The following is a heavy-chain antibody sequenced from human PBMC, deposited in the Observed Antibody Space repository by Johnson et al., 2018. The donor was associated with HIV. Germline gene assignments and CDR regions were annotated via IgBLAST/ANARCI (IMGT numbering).Heavy chain of an antibody. CDR1: GFTFSSYD. D-gene: IGHD2/OR15-2a*01. J-gene: IGHJ3*02. Sequence: VQLVESGGGLVQPGGSLRLSCAASGFTFSSYDMHWVRQATGKGLEWVSAICTAGDTYYPGSVKGRFTISRENDKNSLYLQMNSLRAGDTAVYYCDRGSARRDGERVIAGGAFDIWGQGTMVTVSS. CDR2: ICTAGDT. CDR3: DRGSARRDGERVIAGGAFDI. V-gene: IGHV3-13*01.